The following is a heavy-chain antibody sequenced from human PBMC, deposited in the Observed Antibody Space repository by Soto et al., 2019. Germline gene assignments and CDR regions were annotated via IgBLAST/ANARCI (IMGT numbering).Heavy chain of an antibody. CDR2: ISYDGSNK. Sequence: QVQLVESGGGVVQPGRSLRLSCAASGFTFSSYAMHWVRQAPGKGLEWVAVISYDGSNKYYADSVKGRFTISRDNSKNTLYLQMNSLTAEDTAVYYCARDLEIVVVITTPAYWGQGTLVTVSS. V-gene: IGHV3-30-3*01. J-gene: IGHJ4*02. D-gene: IGHD3-22*01. CDR3: ARDLEIVVVITTPAY. CDR1: GFTFSSYA.